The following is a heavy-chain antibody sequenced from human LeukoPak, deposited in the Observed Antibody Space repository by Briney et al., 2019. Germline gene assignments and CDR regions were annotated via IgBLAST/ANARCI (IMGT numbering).Heavy chain of an antibody. D-gene: IGHD2-15*01. CDR3: ARESVIGYCSGGSCVKWFDP. J-gene: IGHJ5*02. V-gene: IGHV4-31*03. CDR2: INHSGST. CDR1: GGSISSGGYY. Sequence: PSETLSLTCTVSGGSISSGGYYWSWIRQHPGKGLEWIGEINHSGSTNYNPSLKSRVTISVDTSKNQFSLKLSSVTAADTAVYYCARESVIGYCSGGSCVKWFDPWGQGTLVTVSS.